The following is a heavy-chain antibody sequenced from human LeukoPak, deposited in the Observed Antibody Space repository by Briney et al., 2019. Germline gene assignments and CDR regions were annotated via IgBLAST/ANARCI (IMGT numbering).Heavy chain of an antibody. V-gene: IGHV3-30*02. Sequence: GGSLRLSCAASGFTFSSYGMHWVRQAPGKGLEWVAFIRYDGSNKYYADSVEGRFTISRDNSKNTLYLQMNSLRAEDTAVYFCVRDLMGSGSTTAYLHHWGQGTLVTVSS. D-gene: IGHD1-1*01. CDR3: VRDLMGSGSTTAYLHH. CDR1: GFTFSSYG. CDR2: IRYDGSNK. J-gene: IGHJ1*01.